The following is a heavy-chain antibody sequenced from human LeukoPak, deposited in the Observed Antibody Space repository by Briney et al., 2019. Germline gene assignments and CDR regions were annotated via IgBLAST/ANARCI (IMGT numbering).Heavy chain of an antibody. CDR3: ARLYSKGWYALDY. J-gene: IGHJ4*02. V-gene: IGHV1-2*02. D-gene: IGHD6-19*01. CDR1: GYTFTDYY. Sequence: ASVKVSCKASGYTFTDYYIHWVRQAPGQGLEWMGWIGPNSGGTNYAQKFQDRVTMTRDTSVGTAYMEVSRLRSDDTAVYYCARLYSKGWYALDYWGQGTLVTVSS. CDR2: IGPNSGGT.